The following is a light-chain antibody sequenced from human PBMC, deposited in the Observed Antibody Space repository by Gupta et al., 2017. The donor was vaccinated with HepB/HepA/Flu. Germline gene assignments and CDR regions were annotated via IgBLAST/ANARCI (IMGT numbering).Light chain of an antibody. V-gene: IGLV2-14*03. CDR2: DVN. Sequence: QSALTQPASVSGSPGQSITIYCTGTSSDVGGYNYVSWYQQHPGKAPKLMIYDVNNRPSGVSNRFSGSKSGNTASLTISGLQAEDEADYYCSSFTSSTHVVFGGGTRLTVL. CDR1: SSDVGGYNY. CDR3: SSFTSSTHVV. J-gene: IGLJ2*01.